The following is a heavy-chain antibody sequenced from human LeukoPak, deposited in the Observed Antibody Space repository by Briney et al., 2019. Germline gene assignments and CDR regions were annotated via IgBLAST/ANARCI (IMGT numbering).Heavy chain of an antibody. Sequence: GASVKVSCKASGYTFTGYYMHWVRQAPGQGLEWMGWINPNSGGTNYAQKFQGRVTMTRDTSISTAYMELSRLRSDDTAVYYCAGVFGVVIDAFDIWGQGTMVTVSS. J-gene: IGHJ3*02. CDR2: INPNSGGT. CDR1: GYTFTGYY. D-gene: IGHD3-3*01. CDR3: AGVFGVVIDAFDI. V-gene: IGHV1-2*02.